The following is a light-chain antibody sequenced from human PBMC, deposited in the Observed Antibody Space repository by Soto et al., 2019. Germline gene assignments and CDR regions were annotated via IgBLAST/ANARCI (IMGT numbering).Light chain of an antibody. Sequence: IVLTQSPGSLSLSPGDRATLSCRASQSFSSSYSAWYQQTPGPAPSLLIYGASSRATGIPDRFSGSGSGTDFTLTISRLEPEDFAVYYCQNDGSALFTFGPGTKLDIK. V-gene: IGKV3-20*01. CDR3: QNDGSALFT. CDR1: QSFSSSY. CDR2: GAS. J-gene: IGKJ3*01.